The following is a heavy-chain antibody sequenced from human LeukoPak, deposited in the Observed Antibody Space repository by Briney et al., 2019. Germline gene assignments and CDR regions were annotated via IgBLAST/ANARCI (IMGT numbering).Heavy chain of an antibody. CDR1: GFTFGSYG. J-gene: IGHJ4*02. CDR3: AKKQLWRPFDY. V-gene: IGHV3-30*18. Sequence: GGSLRLSCAASGFTFGSYGMHWVRQAPGKGLEWVAVISYDGSNKYYADSVKGRFTISRDNSKNTLYLQMNSLRAEDTAVYYCAKKQLWRPFDYWGQGTLVTVSS. CDR2: ISYDGSNK. D-gene: IGHD5-18*01.